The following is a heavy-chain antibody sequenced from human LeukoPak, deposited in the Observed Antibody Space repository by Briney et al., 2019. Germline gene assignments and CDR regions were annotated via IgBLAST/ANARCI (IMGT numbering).Heavy chain of an antibody. CDR3: ARDRGYSGFGPDY. Sequence: SETLSLTCTASGGSISSGGYFWSWIRQHPGKGLEWIGYTSNSGTTYYNPSLKSRVTISVDTSKNQFSLKLSSVTAADTAVYYCARDRGYSGFGPDYWGQGTLVTVSS. D-gene: IGHD5-12*01. CDR1: GGSISSGGYF. V-gene: IGHV4-31*03. J-gene: IGHJ4*02. CDR2: TSNSGTT.